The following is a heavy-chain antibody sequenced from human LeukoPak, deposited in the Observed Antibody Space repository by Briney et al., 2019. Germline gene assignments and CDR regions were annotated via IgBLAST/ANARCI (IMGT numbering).Heavy chain of an antibody. CDR2: INHSGST. J-gene: IGHJ4*02. Sequence: PSETLSLTCAVYGGSFSGYYWSWIRQPPGKGLEWIGEINHSGSTNYNPSLKSRVTISVDTSKNQFSLKLSSVTAADTAVYYCARRITMVRGVNADYWGQGTLVTVSS. CDR1: GGSFSGYY. CDR3: ARRITMVRGVNADY. V-gene: IGHV4-34*01. D-gene: IGHD3-10*01.